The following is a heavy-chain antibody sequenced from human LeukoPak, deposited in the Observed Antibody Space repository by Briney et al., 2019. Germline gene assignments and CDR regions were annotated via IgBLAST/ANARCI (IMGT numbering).Heavy chain of an antibody. Sequence: ASVKVSCKASAYTFTNYGISWVRQAPGQGLEWMGWISAFNGNTNYVRKLQGRVTMTTDSSTSTAYMELRSLRSDDTAVYYCARTQSITMVREVIVGDDAFDIWGQGTMVTVSS. CDR3: ARTQSITMVREVIVGDDAFDI. V-gene: IGHV1-18*01. J-gene: IGHJ3*02. D-gene: IGHD3-10*01. CDR2: ISAFNGNT. CDR1: AYTFTNYG.